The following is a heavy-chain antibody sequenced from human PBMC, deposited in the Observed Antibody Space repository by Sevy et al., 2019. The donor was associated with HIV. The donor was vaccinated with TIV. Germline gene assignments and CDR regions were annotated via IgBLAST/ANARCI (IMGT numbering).Heavy chain of an antibody. V-gene: IGHV1-69*06. Sequence: ASVKVSCKSSGGTFSTFALNWVRQVPGQGLEWMGYISPISETSNYAQSFQGRLKITADRSTKTSYMELSRLRFDDTGVYYCAMDSEIKLPAFDFWGQGTLVTVSS. D-gene: IGHD2-15*01. J-gene: IGHJ4*01. CDR1: GGTFSTFA. CDR3: AMDSEIKLPAFDF. CDR2: ISPISETS.